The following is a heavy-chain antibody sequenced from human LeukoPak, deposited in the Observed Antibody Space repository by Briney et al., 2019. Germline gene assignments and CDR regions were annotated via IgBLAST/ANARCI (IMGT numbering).Heavy chain of an antibody. J-gene: IGHJ6*02. CDR3: ARDETTTTGPGYYYYGMDV. CDR2: ISAYNGNT. V-gene: IGHV1-18*01. CDR1: GYTFTSYG. Sequence: ASVKVSCKASGYTFTSYGISWVRQAPGQGLEWMGWISAYNGNTNYAQKLQGRVTMTTDTSTSTAYMELRSLRSDDTAVYYCARDETTTTGPGYYYYGMDVWGQGTTVTVSS. D-gene: IGHD1-26*01.